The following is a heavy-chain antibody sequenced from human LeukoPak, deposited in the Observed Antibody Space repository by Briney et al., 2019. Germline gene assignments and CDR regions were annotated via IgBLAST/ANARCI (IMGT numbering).Heavy chain of an antibody. V-gene: IGHV5-10-1*01. CDR3: AKWGAGGDFDI. CDR1: GYSFTTYW. J-gene: IGHJ3*02. D-gene: IGHD3-16*01. Sequence: GESLKISCKGSGYSFTTYWISWVRQMPGTGLEWMGRIDPGDSYTNYSPSFEGNVTISADTSISTAYLQWSSLKASDTALYYCAKWGAGGDFDIWGQGTMVTVSS. CDR2: IDPGDSYT.